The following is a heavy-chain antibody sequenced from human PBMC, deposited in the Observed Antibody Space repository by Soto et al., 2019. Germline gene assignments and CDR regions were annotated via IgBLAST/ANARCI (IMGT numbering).Heavy chain of an antibody. V-gene: IGHV3-48*02. CDR3: AKISLRVYYYGREV. J-gene: IGHJ6*02. CDR1: GFTFSRYS. Sequence: GGSLRLSCAASGFTFSRYSMNWVRQAPGKGLEWVSHISGSSSTIYYTDSVKGRFTVSRDNAKNSLYLQMNSLRDEDTAVYFCAKISLRVYYYGREVWGQGNTVNVSS. CDR2: ISGSSSTI.